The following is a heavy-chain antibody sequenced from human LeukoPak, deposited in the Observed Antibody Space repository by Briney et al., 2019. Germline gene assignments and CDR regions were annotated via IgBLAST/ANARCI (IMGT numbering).Heavy chain of an antibody. D-gene: IGHD2-21*02. V-gene: IGHV3-30-3*01. CDR3: ARTADSYCGGDCYTLDY. J-gene: IGHJ4*02. CDR2: ISYDGSNK. CDR1: GFTFISYA. Sequence: GGSLRLSCAASGFTFISYAMHWVRQAPGKGLEWVAVISYDGSNKYYADSVKGRFTISRDNSKNTLYLQMNSLRAEDTAVYYCARTADSYCGGDCYTLDYWGQGTLVTVSS.